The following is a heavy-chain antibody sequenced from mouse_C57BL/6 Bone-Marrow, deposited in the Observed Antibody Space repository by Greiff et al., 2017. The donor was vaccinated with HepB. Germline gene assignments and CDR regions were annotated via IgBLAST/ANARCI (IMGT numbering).Heavy chain of an antibody. CDR1: GYTFTSYW. D-gene: IGHD2-5*01. J-gene: IGHJ4*01. V-gene: IGHV1-50*01. CDR3: ARGYSNYEGAMDY. CDR2: IDPSDSYT. Sequence: QVQLKQPGAELVKPGASVKLSCKASGYTFTSYWMQWVKQRPGQGLEWIGEIDPSDSYTNYNQKFKGKATLTVDTSSSTAYMQLSSLTSEDSAVYYCARGYSNYEGAMDYWGQGTSVTVSS.